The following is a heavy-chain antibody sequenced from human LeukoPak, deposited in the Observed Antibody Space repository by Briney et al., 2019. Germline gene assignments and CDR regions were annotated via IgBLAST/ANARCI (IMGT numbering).Heavy chain of an antibody. CDR1: GFTFSSYG. V-gene: IGHV3-30*02. CDR3: AKAFPIVVVPAAITHDY. J-gene: IGHJ4*02. D-gene: IGHD2-2*01. CDR2: IRYDGSNK. Sequence: PGGSLRLSCAASGFTFSSYGMHWVRQAPGKGLEWVAFIRYDGSNKYYADSVKGRFTISRDNSKNTLYLQMNSLRAEDTAVYYCAKAFPIVVVPAAITHDYWGQGTLATVSS.